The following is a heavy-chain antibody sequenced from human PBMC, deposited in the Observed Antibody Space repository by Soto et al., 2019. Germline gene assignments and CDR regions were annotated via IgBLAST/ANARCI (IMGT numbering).Heavy chain of an antibody. Sequence: ASVKVSCNDSGYTLTALSMHCVRQAPVKGLEWMGGFDPEDGETIYAQKFQGRVTMTEDTSTDTASMELNSLRSEDTAVYYCASTIFGVVIPWGFDHWGQGSMVTVSS. CDR1: GYTLTALS. CDR2: FDPEDGET. J-gene: IGHJ4*02. D-gene: IGHD3-3*01. V-gene: IGHV1-24*01. CDR3: ASTIFGVVIPWGFDH.